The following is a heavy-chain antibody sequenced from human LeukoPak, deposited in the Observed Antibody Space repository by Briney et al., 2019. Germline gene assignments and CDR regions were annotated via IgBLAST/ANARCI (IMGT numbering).Heavy chain of an antibody. J-gene: IGHJ3*02. CDR2: IYYSGST. V-gene: IGHV4-59*08. CDR1: GVSISSHY. Sequence: SETLSLTCSVSGVSISSHYWSWIRQPPGKGLEWIGYIYYSGSTNYNPSLKSRVTISVDTSNNKFSLKLSSVTAADTAVYYCARHAHYYDSSGYDDAFDIWGQGTMVTVSS. D-gene: IGHD3-22*01. CDR3: ARHAHYYDSSGYDDAFDI.